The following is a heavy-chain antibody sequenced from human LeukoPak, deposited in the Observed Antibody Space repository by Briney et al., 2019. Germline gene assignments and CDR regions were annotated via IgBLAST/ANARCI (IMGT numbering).Heavy chain of an antibody. Sequence: RVASVKVSCKASGGTFSSYAISWVRQAPGQGLEWMGGIIPIFGTANYAQKFQGRVTITADKSTSTAYMELSSLRSEDTAVYYCASGYCSSTSCYEAFMGYYYYGMDVWGQGTTVTVSS. D-gene: IGHD2-2*01. CDR1: GGTFSSYA. CDR2: IIPIFGTA. CDR3: ASGYCSSTSCYEAFMGYYYYGMDV. J-gene: IGHJ6*02. V-gene: IGHV1-69*06.